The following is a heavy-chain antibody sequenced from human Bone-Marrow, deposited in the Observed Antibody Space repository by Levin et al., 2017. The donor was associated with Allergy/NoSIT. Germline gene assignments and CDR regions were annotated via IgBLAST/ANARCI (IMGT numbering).Heavy chain of an antibody. CDR3: TRGGSYQDTSYYYYGLDV. J-gene: IGHJ6*02. CDR2: IWFDGSNE. CDR1: GFTFSNYA. Sequence: PGGSLRLSCAASGFTFSNYAMHWVRQAPGKGLEWVAVIWFDGSNEYYAASMKGRFTISRDNSQNTLFLQMNSLRAEDAAVYYCTRGGSYQDTSYYYYGLDVWGQGTTVTVSS. D-gene: IGHD1-26*01. V-gene: IGHV3-33*01.